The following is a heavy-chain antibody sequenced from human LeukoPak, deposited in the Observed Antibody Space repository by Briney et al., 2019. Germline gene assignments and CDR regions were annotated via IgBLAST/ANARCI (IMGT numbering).Heavy chain of an antibody. D-gene: IGHD1-26*01. CDR3: AKGVRSGTYYNCFDP. Sequence: GGSLRLSCVVSGFTLDDYALHWVRQAPGKGLEWISLISGDGDSIYYADSVKGRFTISRDNSKNSLYLQMSSLRAEDTALYYCAKGVRSGTYYNCFDPWGQGTLVTVSS. CDR2: ISGDGDSI. J-gene: IGHJ5*02. CDR1: GFTLDDYA. V-gene: IGHV3-43*02.